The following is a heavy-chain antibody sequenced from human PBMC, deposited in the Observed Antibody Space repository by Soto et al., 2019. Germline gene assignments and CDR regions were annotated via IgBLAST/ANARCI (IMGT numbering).Heavy chain of an antibody. CDR1: GFTFDDYA. Sequence: EVQLVESGGGLVQPGRSLRLSCAASGFTFDDYAMHWVRQAPGKDLEWVSGIRWNSGSIGYADSVKGRFTISRDNAKNSLYLQMNSLRAEDTALYYCVITDQVDDAFDIWGQGTMVTVSS. J-gene: IGHJ3*02. V-gene: IGHV3-9*01. CDR3: VITDQVDDAFDI. CDR2: IRWNSGSI. D-gene: IGHD3-10*01.